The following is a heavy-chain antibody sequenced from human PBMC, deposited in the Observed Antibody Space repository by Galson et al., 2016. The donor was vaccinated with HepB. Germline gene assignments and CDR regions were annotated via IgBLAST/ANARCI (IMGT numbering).Heavy chain of an antibody. CDR1: GGSISSYY. J-gene: IGHJ6*02. CDR2: IYYSGST. D-gene: IGHD3-3*01. V-gene: IGHV4-59*01. Sequence: ETLSLTCTVSGGSISSYYCSWIRQPPGKGLEWIGNIYYSGSTNYNPSLKSRVTISVDTSKNPFSLKPSSVTAADTAVYYCARESYDFWSGYSSPYYYYGMDVWGQGTTVTVSS. CDR3: ARESYDFWSGYSSPYYYYGMDV.